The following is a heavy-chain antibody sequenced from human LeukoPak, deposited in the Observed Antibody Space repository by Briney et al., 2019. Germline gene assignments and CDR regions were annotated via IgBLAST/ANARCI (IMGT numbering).Heavy chain of an antibody. J-gene: IGHJ4*02. Sequence: GGSLRLSCAAPGFTFSSYAMHWVRQAPGKGLEWVAVISYDGSNKYYADSVKGRFTISRDNSKNTLYLQMNSLRAEDTAVYYCAREEYDSSSSPYDYWGQGTLVTVSS. CDR1: GFTFSSYA. CDR3: AREEYDSSSSPYDY. D-gene: IGHD6-6*01. CDR2: ISYDGSNK. V-gene: IGHV3-30*01.